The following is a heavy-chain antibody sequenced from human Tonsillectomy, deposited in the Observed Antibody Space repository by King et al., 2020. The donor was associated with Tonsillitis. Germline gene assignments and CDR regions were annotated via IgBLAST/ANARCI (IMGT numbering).Heavy chain of an antibody. J-gene: IGHJ6*02. CDR3: ARGGNMVRGTHDYYCGLDV. V-gene: IGHV3-30-3*01. D-gene: IGHD3-10*01. CDR2: ISYDGSNK. Sequence: VQLVESGGGVVQPGRSLRLSCAASGFTFSSYAMHWVRQAPGKGLEWVALISYDGSNKYHADSAKGRFTISRDNSKTTLFLQMNSLRGEDTAVYYCARGGNMVRGTHDYYCGLDVWGQGTTVTVSS. CDR1: GFTFSSYA.